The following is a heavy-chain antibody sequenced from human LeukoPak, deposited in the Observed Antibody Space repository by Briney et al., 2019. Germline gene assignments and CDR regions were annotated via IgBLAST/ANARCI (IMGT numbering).Heavy chain of an antibody. V-gene: IGHV3-7*01. D-gene: IGHD3-10*01. CDR3: AREAGTLWFGESNFDC. CDR1: GFILSNYW. Sequence: GGSLGLSCAASGFILSNYWMTWVRQSPGKGLEWVANIKEDGSEKYYVDSVKGRFTISRDNAKNSLYLQMNSLRAEDTAVYYCAREAGTLWFGESNFDCWGQGTLVTVSS. J-gene: IGHJ4*02. CDR2: IKEDGSEK.